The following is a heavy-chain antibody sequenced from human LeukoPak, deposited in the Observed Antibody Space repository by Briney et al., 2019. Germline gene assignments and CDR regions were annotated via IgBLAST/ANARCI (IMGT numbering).Heavy chain of an antibody. CDR1: GGSISSSNW. J-gene: IGHJ4*02. CDR3: ARGGGYSYGENFDY. Sequence: SGTLSLTCAVSGGSISSSNWWSWVRQPPGKGLEWIGEIYHSGSTNYNPSLKSRVTISVDKSKNQFSLKLSSVTAADTAVYYCARGGGYSYGENFDYRGQGTLVTVSS. D-gene: IGHD5-18*01. CDR2: IYHSGST. V-gene: IGHV4-4*02.